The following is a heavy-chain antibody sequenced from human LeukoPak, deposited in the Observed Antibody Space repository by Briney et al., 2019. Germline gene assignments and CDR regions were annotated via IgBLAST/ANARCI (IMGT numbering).Heavy chain of an antibody. CDR2: ISSSSSYI. CDR3: ARAPGWPGPSWYFDL. J-gene: IGHJ2*01. V-gene: IGHV3-21*01. Sequence: GGSLRLSCAASGFTFSSYSMNWVRQAPGTGLEWVSSISSSSSYIYYADSVKGRFTISRDNAKNSLYLQMNSLRAEDTAVYYCARAPGWPGPSWYFDLWGRGTLLTVSS. CDR1: GFTFSSYS. D-gene: IGHD2-15*01.